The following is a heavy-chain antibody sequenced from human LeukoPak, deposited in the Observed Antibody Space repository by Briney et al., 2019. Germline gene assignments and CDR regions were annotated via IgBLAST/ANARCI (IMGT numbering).Heavy chain of an antibody. CDR1: GGSFSGYY. D-gene: IGHD4-17*01. Sequence: SETLSLTCAVYGGSFSGYYWSWIRQPPGKGLEWIGEINHSGSTNYNPSLKSRVTISVDTSKNQFSLKLSSVTAADTAVYYCARGSRGTVTFFDYWGQGTLVTVSS. CDR3: ARGSRGTVTFFDY. V-gene: IGHV4-34*01. J-gene: IGHJ4*02. CDR2: INHSGST.